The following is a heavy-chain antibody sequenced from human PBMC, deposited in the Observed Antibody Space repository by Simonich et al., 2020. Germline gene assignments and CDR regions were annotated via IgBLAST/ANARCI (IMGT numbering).Heavy chain of an antibody. V-gene: IGHV3-30*07. CDR3: ARDGERYCGGDCYSYFDY. CDR1: GFTFSSYA. Sequence: QVQLVESGGGVVQPGRSLRLSCAASGFTFSSYAMHWVRQAPGKGLEWVAVISYDGSNKYYADSVKGRVTISRDKSKNTLYLQMNSLRAEDTAVYYCARDGERYCGGDCYSYFDYWGQGTLVTVSS. D-gene: IGHD2-21*02. J-gene: IGHJ4*02. CDR2: ISYDGSNK.